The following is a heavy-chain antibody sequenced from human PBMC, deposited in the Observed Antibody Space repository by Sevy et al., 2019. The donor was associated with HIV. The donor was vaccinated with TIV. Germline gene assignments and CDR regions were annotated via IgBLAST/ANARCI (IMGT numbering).Heavy chain of an antibody. CDR3: AGGATFYSDSSGRVLSVLGAFDI. Sequence: GGSLRLSCAASGFTVSSNYMSWVRQAPGKGLEWVSIIFSGGGTYYADSVQGRFTISRDNSKNMVYLQLNNLRAEETAVFYCAGGATFYSDSSGRVLSVLGAFDIWGRGTMVTVSS. J-gene: IGHJ3*02. V-gene: IGHV3-53*01. D-gene: IGHD3-22*01. CDR2: IFSGGGT. CDR1: GFTVSSNY.